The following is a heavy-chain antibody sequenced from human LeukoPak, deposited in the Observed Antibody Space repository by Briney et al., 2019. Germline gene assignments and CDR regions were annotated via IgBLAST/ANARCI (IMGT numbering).Heavy chain of an antibody. CDR1: GYTFTGYY. V-gene: IGHV1-8*02. CDR3: ARGLGRSSWYFLY. J-gene: IGHJ4*02. CDR2: MNPNSGNT. Sequence: ASVKVSCKASGYTFTGYYMHWVRQAPGQGLEWMGWMNPNSGNTGYAQKFQGRVTMTRNTSISTAYMELSSLRSEDTAVYYCARGLGRSSWYFLYWGQGTLVTVSS. D-gene: IGHD6-13*01.